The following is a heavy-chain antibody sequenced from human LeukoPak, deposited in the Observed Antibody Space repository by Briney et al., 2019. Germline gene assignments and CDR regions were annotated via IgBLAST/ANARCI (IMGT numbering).Heavy chain of an antibody. Sequence: SETLSLTCTVSGYSISSGYYWGWIRQPPGKGLEWIGSIYHSGSTYYNPSLKSRVTISVDRSKNQFSLKLSSVTAADTAVYYCARDSLQYYAFDIWGQGTMVTVSS. D-gene: IGHD4-11*01. CDR1: GYSISSGYY. V-gene: IGHV4-38-2*02. CDR3: ARDSLQYYAFDI. J-gene: IGHJ3*02. CDR2: IYHSGST.